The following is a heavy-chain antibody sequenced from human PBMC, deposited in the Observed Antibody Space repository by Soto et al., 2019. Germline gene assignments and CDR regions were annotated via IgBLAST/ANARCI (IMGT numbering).Heavy chain of an antibody. CDR3: AHRLGCDACDI. D-gene: IGHD3-16*01. V-gene: IGHV2-5*02. CDR1: GFSLSTSGVG. CDR2: IYWDDDK. J-gene: IGHJ3*02. Sequence: QITLKESGPTLVKPTQTLTLTCTFSGFSLSTSGVGVGWIRQPPGKALEWLALIYWDDDKRYSPSLKSSLTITKDTSTNQVVLTMTNMDPVDTATYYCAHRLGCDACDIWGQGTMVTVSS.